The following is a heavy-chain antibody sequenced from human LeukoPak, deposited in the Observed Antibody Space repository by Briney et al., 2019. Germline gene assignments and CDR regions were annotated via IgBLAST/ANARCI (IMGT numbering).Heavy chain of an antibody. CDR1: GGSISSGDYY. Sequence: PSETLSLTCTVSGGSISSGDYYWSWIRQPPGKGLEWIGYIYYSGSTYYNPSLKSRVTISVDTSKNQFSLKLSSVTAADTAVYYCARGACSGGSCYSGLDYWGQGTLVTVSS. CDR3: ARGACSGGSCYSGLDY. CDR2: IYYSGST. D-gene: IGHD2-15*01. V-gene: IGHV4-30-4*01. J-gene: IGHJ4*02.